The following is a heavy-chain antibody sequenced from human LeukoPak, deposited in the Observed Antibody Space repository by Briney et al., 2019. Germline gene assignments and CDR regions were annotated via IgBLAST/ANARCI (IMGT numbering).Heavy chain of an antibody. D-gene: IGHD1-26*01. J-gene: IGHJ4*02. Sequence: GGALRLSCLASGFTFIRYVMSWVRQARGKGRVWVSIFSGNGGNTDYAAPVKGRFTVSRDNSKNTLFLQMNSLRAEDTAVYYCAREVGYFDSWGQGTLVTVSS. V-gene: IGHV3-23*01. CDR2: FSGNGGNT. CDR1: GFTFIRYV. CDR3: AREVGYFDS.